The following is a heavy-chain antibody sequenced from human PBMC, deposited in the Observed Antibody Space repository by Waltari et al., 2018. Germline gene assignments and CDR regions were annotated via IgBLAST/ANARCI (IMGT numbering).Heavy chain of an antibody. CDR3: ASLTVTPPNWFDP. J-gene: IGHJ5*02. CDR1: GFTFSSYE. D-gene: IGHD4-4*01. CDR2: IRSSVSTI. Sequence: EVQLVESGGGLVQPGGSLRLSCEASGFTFSSYEMNWVRQAPGKGLEWVSYIRSSVSTIYYADSVKGLFTISRDNAKNSLYLQMNSLRAEDTAVYYCASLTVTPPNWFDPWCQGTLVTVSS. V-gene: IGHV3-48*03.